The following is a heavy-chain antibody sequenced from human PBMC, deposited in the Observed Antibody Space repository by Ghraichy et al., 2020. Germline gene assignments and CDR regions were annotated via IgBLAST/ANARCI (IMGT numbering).Heavy chain of an antibody. J-gene: IGHJ2*01. D-gene: IGHD1-7*01. CDR1: GGSFSGYY. Sequence: SETLSLTCAVYGGSFSGYYWSWIRQPPGKGLEWIGEINHSGSTNFNPSLKSRVTISVDTSKNQFSLKLSSVTAADTAVYYCARGPINYNWNYVGYFDLWGRGTLVTVSS. V-gene: IGHV4-34*01. CDR2: INHSGST. CDR3: ARGPINYNWNYVGYFDL.